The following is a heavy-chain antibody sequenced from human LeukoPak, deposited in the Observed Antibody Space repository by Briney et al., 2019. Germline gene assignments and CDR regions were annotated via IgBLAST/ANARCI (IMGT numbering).Heavy chain of an antibody. Sequence: GVALRLSCAASGNYWMHWVRQVPGKGLVWVSHINSDGSWTSYADSVKGRFTISKDNAKNTVYLQMNSLRAEDTAVYYCVSFYETYWGRGTLVTVSS. D-gene: IGHD2/OR15-2a*01. CDR1: GNYW. CDR2: INSDGSWT. CDR3: VSFYETY. V-gene: IGHV3-74*01. J-gene: IGHJ4*02.